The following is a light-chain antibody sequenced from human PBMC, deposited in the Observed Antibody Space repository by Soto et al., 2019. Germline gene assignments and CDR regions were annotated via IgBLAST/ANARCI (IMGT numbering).Light chain of an antibody. J-gene: IGLJ1*01. CDR2: EVS. Sequence: QSALTQPASVSGSPGRSITISCTGTSSDVGAYNYVSWYQQQSGKAPKLLIHEVSSRPAGVSDRFSGSKSSNTASLTISGLQAEDEADYYCSAFATSRAYVFGIGTKVTVL. CDR3: SAFATSRAYV. CDR1: SSDVGAYNY. V-gene: IGLV2-14*01.